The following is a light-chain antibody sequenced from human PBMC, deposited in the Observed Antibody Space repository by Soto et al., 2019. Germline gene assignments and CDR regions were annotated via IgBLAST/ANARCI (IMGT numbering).Light chain of an antibody. Sequence: QSVLTQPPSASGSPGQSVTISCTGTSSDVGGYNYVSWYQQHPGKAPKLIIYAVSERPSGVPDRFSGSKSGNTASLTVSGLQAEDEADYYCSSYGGHNGFVVFGGGTKLTVL. CDR2: AVS. CDR3: SSYGGHNGFVV. V-gene: IGLV2-8*01. CDR1: SSDVGGYNY. J-gene: IGLJ3*02.